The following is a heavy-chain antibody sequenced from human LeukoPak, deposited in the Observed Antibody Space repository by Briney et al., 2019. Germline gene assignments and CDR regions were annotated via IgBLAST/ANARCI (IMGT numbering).Heavy chain of an antibody. CDR2: ISWNSGSI. CDR1: GVTFDDYA. Sequence: PGGSLRLSCAASGVTFDDYAMHSVRQAPGKGLEWVSGISWNSGSIGYADSEKGRFTISRDNAKNSLYLQMNSLRAEDTALYYCAKDMGQWLTTPLYFDYWGQGTLVTVSS. CDR3: AKDMGQWLTTPLYFDY. V-gene: IGHV3-9*01. J-gene: IGHJ4*02. D-gene: IGHD6-19*01.